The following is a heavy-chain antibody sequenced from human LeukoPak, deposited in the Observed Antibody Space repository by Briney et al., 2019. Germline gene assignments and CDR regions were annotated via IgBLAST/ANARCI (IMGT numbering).Heavy chain of an antibody. J-gene: IGHJ5*02. D-gene: IGHD6-6*01. CDR1: GFTFNDYY. CDR3: AKHHGPPYSSSWGGFDP. CDR2: MSSSGSTI. Sequence: GGSLRLSCAASGFTFNDYYMSWIRQAPGKGLEWVSYMSSSGSTIYYADSVKGRFTISRDNAKNSLYLQMNSLRAEDTAVYYCAKHHGPPYSSSWGGFDPWGQGTLVTVSS. V-gene: IGHV3-11*04.